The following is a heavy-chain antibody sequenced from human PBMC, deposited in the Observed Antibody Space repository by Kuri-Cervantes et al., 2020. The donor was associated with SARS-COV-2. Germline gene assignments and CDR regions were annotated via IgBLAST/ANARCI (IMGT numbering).Heavy chain of an antibody. Sequence: GGSLRLSCAASGFTFSSYWMSWVRQAPGKGLEWVANIKQDGSEKYYVDSVKGRFTISRDNAKNSLYLQMNSLRAEDTAVYYCARHRRIVGATMEDYWGQGTLVTVSS. V-gene: IGHV3-7*03. J-gene: IGHJ4*02. D-gene: IGHD1-26*01. CDR2: IKQDGSEK. CDR3: ARHRRIVGATMEDY. CDR1: GFTFSSYW.